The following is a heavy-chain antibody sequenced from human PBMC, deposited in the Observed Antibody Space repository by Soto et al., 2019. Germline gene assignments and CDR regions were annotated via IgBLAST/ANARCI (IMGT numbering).Heavy chain of an antibody. Sequence: GGSLRLSCAASGFTFSSYSMNWVRQAPGKGLEWVSYISSSSSTIYYADSVKGRFTISRDNAKNSLYLQMNSLRDEDTAVYYCARDMGPKSTTVTTRLGYWGQGTLVTVSS. CDR2: ISSSSSTI. D-gene: IGHD4-17*01. V-gene: IGHV3-48*02. CDR1: GFTFSSYS. CDR3: ARDMGPKSTTVTTRLGY. J-gene: IGHJ4*02.